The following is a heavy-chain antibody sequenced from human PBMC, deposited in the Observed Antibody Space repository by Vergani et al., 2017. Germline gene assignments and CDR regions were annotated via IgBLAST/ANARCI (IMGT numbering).Heavy chain of an antibody. Sequence: EMQLVESGGGLVQPGGSLRLSCAASGFTFSDHYMDWVRQAPGKGLEWVGRTRNKANSYTTEYAASVKGRFIVSRDASESSLYLQMNSLQTEDTAWYYCVRVRVWGGGSCPPNMAAWG. D-gene: IGHD2-15*01. V-gene: IGHV3-72*01. CDR1: GFTFSDHY. J-gene: IGHJ6*03. CDR3: VRVRVWGGGSCPPNMAA. CDR2: TRNKANSYTT.